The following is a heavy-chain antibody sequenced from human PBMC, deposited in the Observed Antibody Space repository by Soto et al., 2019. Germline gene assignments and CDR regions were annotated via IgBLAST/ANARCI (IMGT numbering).Heavy chain of an antibody. D-gene: IGHD6-13*01. Sequence: SETLSLTCTVSGGSISSSSYYWGWIRQPPGKGLEWIGSIYYSGSTYYNPSLKSRVTISVDTSKNQFSLKLSSVTAADTAVYYCASEASSRLPGYSSSWDLDDAFDIWGQGTMVTVSS. V-gene: IGHV4-39*01. CDR1: GGSISSSSYY. CDR2: IYYSGST. J-gene: IGHJ3*02. CDR3: ASEASSRLPGYSSSWDLDDAFDI.